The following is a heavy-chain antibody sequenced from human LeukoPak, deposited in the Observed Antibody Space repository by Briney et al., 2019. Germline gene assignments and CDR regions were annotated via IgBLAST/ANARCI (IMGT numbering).Heavy chain of an antibody. CDR2: INHSGST. Sequence: PSETLSLTCAVYGGSFSGYYWSWIRQPPGKGLEWIGEINHSGSTNYNPSLKGRVTISVDTSKNQFSLKLSSVTAADTAVYYCARRGYSYGLLRWGQGTLVTVSS. V-gene: IGHV4-34*01. CDR3: ARRGYSYGLLR. D-gene: IGHD5-18*01. J-gene: IGHJ4*02. CDR1: GGSFSGYY.